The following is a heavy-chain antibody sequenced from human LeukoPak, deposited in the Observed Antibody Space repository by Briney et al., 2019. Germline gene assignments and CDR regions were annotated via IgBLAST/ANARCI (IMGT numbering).Heavy chain of an antibody. CDR3: AKGGVVVTREYYFDY. J-gene: IGHJ4*02. Sequence: GGSLRLSCAASGFTFDDYGMSWVRQAPGKGLEWVAVISYDGSSKYYADSVKGRFTISRDNSKNTLFVQMNSLRAEDTAVYYCAKGGVVVTREYYFDYWGQGTVVTVSS. D-gene: IGHD3-22*01. CDR2: ISYDGSSK. CDR1: GFTFDDYG. V-gene: IGHV3-30*18.